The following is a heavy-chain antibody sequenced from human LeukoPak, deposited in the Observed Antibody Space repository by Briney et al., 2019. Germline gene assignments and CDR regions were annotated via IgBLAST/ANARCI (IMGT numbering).Heavy chain of an antibody. D-gene: IGHD3-3*01. CDR1: GFTFSSYW. J-gene: IGHJ6*03. V-gene: IGHV3-7*01. CDR2: IKQDGSEK. Sequence: GGSLRLSCAASGFTFSSYWMSWVHQAPGKGLEWVANIKQDGSEKYYVDSVKGRFTISRDNAKNSLYLQMNSLRAEDTAVYYCARAKVTYYDFWSGYTYYYYMDVWGKGTTVTVSS. CDR3: ARAKVTYYDFWSGYTYYYYMDV.